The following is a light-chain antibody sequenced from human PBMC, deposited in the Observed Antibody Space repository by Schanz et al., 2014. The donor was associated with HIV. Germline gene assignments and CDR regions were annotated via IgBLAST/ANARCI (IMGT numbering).Light chain of an antibody. CDR2: DVT. Sequence: QSALTQPASVSGSPGQSITISCTGTNSDVGYYSYVSWYQQHPGKAPQLMIYDVTSRPSGISTRFSASKSGDTASLTISGLQSEDEGDYYCSTYTTSNTWVFGGGTKLTVL. V-gene: IGLV2-14*03. J-gene: IGLJ3*02. CDR3: STYTTSNTWV. CDR1: NSDVGYYSY.